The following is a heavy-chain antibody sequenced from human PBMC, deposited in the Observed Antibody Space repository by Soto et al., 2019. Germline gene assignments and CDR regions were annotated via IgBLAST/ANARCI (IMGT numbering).Heavy chain of an antibody. V-gene: IGHV5-51*01. CDR2: IYPGDSDT. CDR1: GYSFTSYW. D-gene: IGHD6-6*01. Sequence: GECLKISCKGSGYSFTSYWIGWVRQMPGKGLEWMGIIYPGDSDTRYSPSFQGQVTISADKSISTAYLQWSSLKASDTAMYYCARVSRQLVFYYYYGMDVWGQGTTVPSP. CDR3: ARVSRQLVFYYYYGMDV. J-gene: IGHJ6*02.